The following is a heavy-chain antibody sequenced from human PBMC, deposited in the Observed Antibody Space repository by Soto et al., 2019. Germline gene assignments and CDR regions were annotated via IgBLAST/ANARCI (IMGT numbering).Heavy chain of an antibody. J-gene: IGHJ5*02. CDR3: TTDLWRIAVVVGSTGYFNP. CDR1: GFTFSDAW. V-gene: IGHV3-15*01. CDR2: IKSKSDGGTT. D-gene: IGHD2-15*01. Sequence: LRLSCAASGFTFSDAWMSWVRQAPGKGLDWVGRIKSKSDGGTTEYVAPVRGRFTISRDDSKNTLYLQMNSLKTEDTAVYYCTTDLWRIAVVVGSTGYFNPWGQGTPVTVSS.